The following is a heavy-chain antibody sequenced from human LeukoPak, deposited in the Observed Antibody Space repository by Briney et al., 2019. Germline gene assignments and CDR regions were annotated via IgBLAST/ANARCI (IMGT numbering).Heavy chain of an antibody. V-gene: IGHV1-2*02. CDR2: INPHSGNT. D-gene: IGHD6-13*01. CDR1: GYTFTASY. Sequence: ASVKVSCKTSGYTFTASYIRWVRQAPGQGLEWMGWINPHSGNTHYAQKFQGRVTMTRDTSISTANMELGNLTSGDTAVYYCARGGIAAPSLGYWGQGTLVTVSS. CDR3: ARGGIAAPSLGY. J-gene: IGHJ4*02.